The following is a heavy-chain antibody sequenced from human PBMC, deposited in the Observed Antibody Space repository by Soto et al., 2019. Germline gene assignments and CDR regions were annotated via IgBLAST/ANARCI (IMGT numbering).Heavy chain of an antibody. CDR2: INSGGGGT. V-gene: IGHV3-23*01. J-gene: IGHJ4*02. CDR1: GFTCSTYA. CDR3: AKRGTYYFDY. D-gene: IGHD2-15*01. Sequence: PGGSLRLSCAASGFTCSTYAMSWVRQAPGKGLEWVSSINSGGGGTFYSDSVKGRFTISRDNSKNTLYLQINSLRAEDTAVYYCAKRGTYYFDYWGQGALVTVSS.